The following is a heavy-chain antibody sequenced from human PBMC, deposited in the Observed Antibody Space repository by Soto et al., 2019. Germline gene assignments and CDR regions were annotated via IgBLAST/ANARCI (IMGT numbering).Heavy chain of an antibody. CDR3: ARGVPYYYGSGACGWFDP. D-gene: IGHD3-10*01. Sequence: QVQLQQWGAGLLKPSETLSLTCAVYGGSFSGYYWSWIRQPPGKGLEWIGEINHSGSTNYNPSLKSRVTVSVDTCKNQFCLKLSSVTAADTAVYYCARGVPYYYGSGACGWFDPWGQGTLVTVSS. CDR1: GGSFSGYY. V-gene: IGHV4-34*01. CDR2: INHSGST. J-gene: IGHJ5*02.